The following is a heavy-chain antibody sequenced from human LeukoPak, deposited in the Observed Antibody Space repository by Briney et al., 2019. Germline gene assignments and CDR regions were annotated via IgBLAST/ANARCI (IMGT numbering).Heavy chain of an antibody. D-gene: IGHD6-19*01. CDR1: GGSISSGGYS. V-gene: IGHV4-30-2*01. J-gene: IGHJ3*02. CDR3: ARDSPYGSNAFDI. Sequence: PSETLSLTCAVSGGSISSGGYSWSWIRQPPGKGLEWIGYIYHSGSTYYNPSLKSRVTISVDRSKNQFSLKLSSVTAADTAVYYCARDSPYGSNAFDIWGQGTMVTVSS. CDR2: IYHSGST.